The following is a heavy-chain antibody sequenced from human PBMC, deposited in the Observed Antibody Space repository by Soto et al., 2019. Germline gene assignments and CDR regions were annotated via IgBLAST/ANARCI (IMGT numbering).Heavy chain of an antibody. CDR3: ARDRRQQLVLYWFDP. CDR2: ISYDGSNK. Sequence: GGSLRLSCAASGFTVSSYAMHWVRQAPGKGLEWVAVISYDGSNKYYADSVKGRFTISRDNSKNTLYLQMNSLRAEDTAVYYCARDRRQQLVLYWFDPWGQGTLVTVSS. D-gene: IGHD6-13*01. V-gene: IGHV3-30-3*01. CDR1: GFTVSSYA. J-gene: IGHJ5*02.